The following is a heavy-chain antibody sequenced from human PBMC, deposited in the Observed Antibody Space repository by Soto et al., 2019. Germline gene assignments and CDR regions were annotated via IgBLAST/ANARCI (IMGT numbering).Heavy chain of an antibody. CDR1: GFTVSSNY. CDR2: IYSGGST. CDR3: ARGCSGGSCYENGAFDI. V-gene: IGHV3-66*01. J-gene: IGHJ3*02. Sequence: GGSLRLSCAASGFTVSSNYMSWVRQAPGKGLEWVSVIYSGGSTYYADSVKGRFTISRDNSKNTLYLQMNSLRAEDTAVYYCARGCSGGSCYENGAFDIWGQGTMVTVSS. D-gene: IGHD2-15*01.